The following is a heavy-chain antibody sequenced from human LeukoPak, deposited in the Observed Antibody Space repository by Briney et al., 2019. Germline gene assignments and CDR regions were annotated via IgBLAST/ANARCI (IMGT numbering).Heavy chain of an antibody. CDR2: ISDSGSDT. J-gene: IGHJ4*02. D-gene: IGHD6-6*01. CDR3: AKGVPYSSSSVYFDY. V-gene: IGHV3-23*01. Sequence: GGSLRLSCAVSGFTFSSYGMSWVRQAPGKGLEWVSAISDSGSDTYYADSVKGRFTISKDNSKNTLYLRMNSLRADDTAVYYCAKGVPYSSSSVYFDYWGQGTLVTVSS. CDR1: GFTFSSYG.